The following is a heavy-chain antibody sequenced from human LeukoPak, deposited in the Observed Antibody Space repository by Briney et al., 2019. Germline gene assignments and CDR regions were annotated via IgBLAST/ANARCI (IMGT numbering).Heavy chain of an antibody. J-gene: IGHJ4*02. Sequence: GGSLRLSCAASGFTFSSYAMSWVRQAPGKGLEWVSAISGSGGSTYYADSVKGRFTISRDNSKNTLYLQMNSLRAEDTAVYYCALGGVVVPAAIPIDYWGQGTLVTVSS. CDR1: GFTFSSYA. V-gene: IGHV3-23*01. D-gene: IGHD2-2*01. CDR2: ISGSGGST. CDR3: ALGGVVVPAAIPIDY.